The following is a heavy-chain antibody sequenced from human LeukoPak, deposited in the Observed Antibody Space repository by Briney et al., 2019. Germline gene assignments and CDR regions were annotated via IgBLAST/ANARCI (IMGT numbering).Heavy chain of an antibody. CDR1: GGSISSGSYY. CDR2: LYYSGST. J-gene: IGHJ3*02. Sequence: SETLSLTCTVSGGSISSGSYYWSWLRQPPEKGLEWIGYLYYSGSTHYHPSLKSRVTISVDTSKNQFSLKLSSVTAADTAVYYCARGGYYYDGPDPGENDAFDIWGQGTMVTVSS. V-gene: IGHV4-61*01. D-gene: IGHD3-22*01. CDR3: ARGGYYYDGPDPGENDAFDI.